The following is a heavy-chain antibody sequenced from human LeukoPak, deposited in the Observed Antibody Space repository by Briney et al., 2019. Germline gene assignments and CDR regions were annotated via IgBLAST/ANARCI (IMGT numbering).Heavy chain of an antibody. CDR1: GFTFSSHA. CDR2: ISVASTP. D-gene: IGHD1-1*01. Sequence: PGGSLRLSCAASGFTFSSHALTWVRQTPGKGLDWVSSISVASTPYYLDSVKGRFTISRDNSKNTLYLQMNSLEAEDTALYYCVKCILDNCREGFDIWGRGTMVTVSS. CDR3: VKCILDNCREGFDI. J-gene: IGHJ3*02. V-gene: IGHV3-23*01.